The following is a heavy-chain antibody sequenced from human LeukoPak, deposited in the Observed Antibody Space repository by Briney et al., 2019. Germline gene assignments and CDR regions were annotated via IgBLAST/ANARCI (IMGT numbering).Heavy chain of an antibody. D-gene: IGHD3-16*02. Sequence: GGTLRLSCAASGFTFSSYGMSWVRQAPGKGLEWVSAISGSGGSTYYADSVKGRFTISRDNSKNTLYLQMNSLRAEDTAVYYCAKDSMAVIRNWFDPWGQGTLVTVSS. J-gene: IGHJ5*02. CDR2: ISGSGGST. CDR1: GFTFSSYG. CDR3: AKDSMAVIRNWFDP. V-gene: IGHV3-23*01.